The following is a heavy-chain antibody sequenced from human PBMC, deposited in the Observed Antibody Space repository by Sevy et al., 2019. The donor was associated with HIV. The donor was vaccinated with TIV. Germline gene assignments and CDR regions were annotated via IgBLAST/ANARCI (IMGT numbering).Heavy chain of an antibody. Sequence: GGSLRLSCAASGFTFSSYWMSWDRQAPGKGLEWVANIKQDGSEKYYVDSVKGRFTISRDNAKNSLYLQMNSLRAEDTAVYYCASSGYYYRGVFDYWGQGTLVTVSS. D-gene: IGHD3-22*01. V-gene: IGHV3-7*01. CDR3: ASSGYYYRGVFDY. CDR1: GFTFSSYW. J-gene: IGHJ4*02. CDR2: IKQDGSEK.